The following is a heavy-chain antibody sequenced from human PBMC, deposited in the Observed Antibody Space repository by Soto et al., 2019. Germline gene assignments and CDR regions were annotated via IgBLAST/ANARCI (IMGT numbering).Heavy chain of an antibody. V-gene: IGHV3-7*01. Sequence: EVQLVESGGGLVQPGGSLRLSCTASGFTFSTYWVNWVRQAPGKGLKWVANIKQDGTEAHYLDSVRDRFTISRDNAQGSLYLQLNSLRADDTAVYYCAGGTGWFIVDWGQGTLVTVSS. CDR1: GFTFSTYW. CDR3: AGGTGWFIVD. J-gene: IGHJ4*02. CDR2: IKQDGTEA. D-gene: IGHD6-19*01.